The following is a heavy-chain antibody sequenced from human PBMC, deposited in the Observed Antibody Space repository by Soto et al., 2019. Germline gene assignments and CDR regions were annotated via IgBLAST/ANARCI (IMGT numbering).Heavy chain of an antibody. J-gene: IGHJ2*01. Sequence: QVQLVESGGGVVQPGRSLRLSCAASGFTFSSYGMHWVRQAPGKGLEWVAVIWYDGSNKYYADSVKGRFTISRDNSKNTLYLQMNSLRAEDTAVYYCARDPSTVVTNFDLWGRGTLVTVSS. D-gene: IGHD4-17*01. CDR3: ARDPSTVVTNFDL. CDR2: IWYDGSNK. V-gene: IGHV3-33*01. CDR1: GFTFSSYG.